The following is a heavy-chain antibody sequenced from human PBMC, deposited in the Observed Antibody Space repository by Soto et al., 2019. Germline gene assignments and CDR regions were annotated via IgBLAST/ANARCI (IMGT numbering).Heavy chain of an antibody. D-gene: IGHD6-19*01. CDR1: GFTFSSYW. V-gene: IGHV3-74*01. CDR3: ASGSNSSGWLYNWFDP. CDR2: INSDGSST. J-gene: IGHJ5*02. Sequence: GGSLRLSCAASGFTFSSYWMHWVRQAPGKGLVWVSRINSDGSSTSYADSVKGRFTISRDNAKNTLYLQMNSLGAEDTAVYYCASGSNSSGWLYNWFDPWGQGTLVTVSS.